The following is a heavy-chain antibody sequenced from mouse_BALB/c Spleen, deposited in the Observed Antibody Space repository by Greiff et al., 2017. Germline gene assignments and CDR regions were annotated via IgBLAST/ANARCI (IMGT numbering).Heavy chain of an antibody. CDR2: ISYSGST. CDR1: GYSITSDYA. CDR3: ARKGLYYGNYRYYFDY. V-gene: IGHV3-2*02. Sequence: EVKLMESGPGLVKPSQSLSLTCTVTGYSITSDYAWNWIRQFPGNKLEWMGYISYSGSTSYNPSLKSRISITRDTSKNQFFLQLNSVTTEDTATYYCARKGLYYGNYRYYFDYWGQGTTLTVSS. D-gene: IGHD2-1*01. J-gene: IGHJ2*01.